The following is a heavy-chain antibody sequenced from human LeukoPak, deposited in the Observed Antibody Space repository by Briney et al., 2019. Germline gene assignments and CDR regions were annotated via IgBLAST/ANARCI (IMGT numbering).Heavy chain of an antibody. CDR1: GGSISSVSYY. Sequence: SETLSLTCTVSGGSISSVSYYWSWIRQPAGKGLEWIGRIYTSGSANYNPSLKSRVTISVDTSKNQFSLKLSSVTAADTAVYYCALRYFDWSRGSYNWFDPWGQGTLVTVSS. D-gene: IGHD3-9*01. CDR3: ALRYFDWSRGSYNWFDP. CDR2: IYTSGSA. J-gene: IGHJ5*02. V-gene: IGHV4-61*02.